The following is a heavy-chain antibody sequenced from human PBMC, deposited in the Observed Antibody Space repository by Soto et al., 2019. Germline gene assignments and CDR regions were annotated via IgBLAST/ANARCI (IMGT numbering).Heavy chain of an antibody. CDR3: AKSSCSGGSCYLGFDY. Sequence: EVQLVESGGGLVQPGRSLRLSCAASGFTFDDYAMHWVRQAPGKGLEWVSGISWNSGSIGYADSVKGRFTISRDNAKNSLYLQMNSLRAEDTALYYCAKSSCSGGSCYLGFDYGGQGTLVTVSS. D-gene: IGHD2-15*01. CDR2: ISWNSGSI. CDR1: GFTFDDYA. V-gene: IGHV3-9*01. J-gene: IGHJ4*02.